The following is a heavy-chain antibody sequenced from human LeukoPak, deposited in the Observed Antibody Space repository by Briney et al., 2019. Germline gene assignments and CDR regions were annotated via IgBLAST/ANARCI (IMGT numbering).Heavy chain of an antibody. CDR2: INHSGRT. Sequence: SETLSLTCAVYGGSFSGYYWSWIRQPPGKGLEWIGEINHSGRTNYSPSLKSRVTTSVDTSNNQFSLTLRSATAVDTAVYYCARRYGDCRGGSCPYFEYWGQGILVTVSS. CDR3: ARRYGDCRGGSCPYFEY. V-gene: IGHV4-34*01. J-gene: IGHJ4*02. CDR1: GGSFSGYY. D-gene: IGHD2-15*01.